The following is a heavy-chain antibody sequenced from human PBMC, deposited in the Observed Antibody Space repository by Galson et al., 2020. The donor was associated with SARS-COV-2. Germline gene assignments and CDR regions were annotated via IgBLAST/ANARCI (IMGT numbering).Heavy chain of an antibody. CDR2: ITWNSRTK. D-gene: IGHD6-19*01. Sequence: SLKISCAASGFTFDEYAMHLVRQAPGKGLEWGSVITWNSRTKAYADSVKGRFTISRDNAKNSLYLQMNSLRAEDSAMYYCAKGPNSYSSAWFGIDYWGQGTLVTVSS. J-gene: IGHJ4*02. CDR3: AKGPNSYSSAWFGIDY. V-gene: IGHV3-9*01. CDR1: GFTFDEYA.